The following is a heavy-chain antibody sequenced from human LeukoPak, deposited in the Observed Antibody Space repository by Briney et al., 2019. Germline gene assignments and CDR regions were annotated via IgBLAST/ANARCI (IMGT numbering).Heavy chain of an antibody. CDR3: AKETVWAGIDY. Sequence: GGSLRLSCAASGFTLSSYAMSWVRQGPGKGLEWVSAISVSGNTYHADSVKGRFTISRDSSKNTLYLQMNSLRAEDTAVYYCAKETVWAGIDYWGQGTLVTVSS. V-gene: IGHV3-23*01. CDR2: ISVSGNT. D-gene: IGHD3/OR15-3a*01. J-gene: IGHJ4*02. CDR1: GFTLSSYA.